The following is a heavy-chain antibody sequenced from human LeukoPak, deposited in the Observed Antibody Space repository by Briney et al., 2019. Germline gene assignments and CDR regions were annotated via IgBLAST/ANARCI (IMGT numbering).Heavy chain of an antibody. CDR2: IYTSGST. D-gene: IGHD4-17*01. V-gene: IGHV4-4*07. Sequence: PETLSLTCTVSGGSISSYYWSWIRQPAGKGLEWIGRIYTSGSTNYNPSLKSRVTMSVDTSKNQFSLKLSSVTAADTAVYYCARDQDGTVTTGYYYYYMDVWGKGTTVTVSS. CDR1: GGSISSYY. J-gene: IGHJ6*03. CDR3: ARDQDGTVTTGYYYYYMDV.